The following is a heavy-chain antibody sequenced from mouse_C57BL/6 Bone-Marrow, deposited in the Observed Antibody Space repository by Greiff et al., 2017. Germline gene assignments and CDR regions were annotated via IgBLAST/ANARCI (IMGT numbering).Heavy chain of an antibody. CDR2: IYPRSGNT. V-gene: IGHV1-81*01. CDR3: ARLVTTVVAPFAY. J-gene: IGHJ3*01. CDR1: GYTFTSYG. Sequence: VQLQESGAELARPGASVKLSCKASGYTFTSYGISWVKQRTGQGLEWIGEIYPRSGNTYYNEKFKGKATLTADKSSSTAYMELRSLTSEDSAVYFCARLVTTVVAPFAYSGQGTLVTVSA. D-gene: IGHD1-1*01.